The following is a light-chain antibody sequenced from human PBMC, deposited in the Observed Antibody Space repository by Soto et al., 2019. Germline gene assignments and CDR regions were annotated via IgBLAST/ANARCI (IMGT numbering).Light chain of an antibody. CDR2: GAS. V-gene: IGKV3-15*01. CDR1: QSVSSN. Sequence: EILMTQSPSTLSVSAGERATLSCRASQSVSSNLAWYQQKPGQAPRLLIYGASTRATGIPARFSGSGSGTEFTLTISSLQSEDFAAYYCQQYNNWPPWTFGQGTKVDIK. J-gene: IGKJ1*01. CDR3: QQYNNWPPWT.